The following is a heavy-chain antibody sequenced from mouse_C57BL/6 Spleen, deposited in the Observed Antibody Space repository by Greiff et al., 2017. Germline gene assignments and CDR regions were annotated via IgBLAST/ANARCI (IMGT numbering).Heavy chain of an antibody. Sequence: QVQLQQSGPELVKPGASVKISCKASGYAFSSSWMNWVKQRPGQGLEWIGRIYPGDGAPNYNGKFKGKATLTVDKSSSTAYMQLSSLTSEDSAVYFCERSKELEQLRLGVWCAYWGQGTLVTVSA. CDR2: IYPGDGAP. CDR1: GYAFSSSW. V-gene: IGHV1-82*01. D-gene: IGHD3-2*02. J-gene: IGHJ3*01. CDR3: ERSKELEQLRLGVWCAY.